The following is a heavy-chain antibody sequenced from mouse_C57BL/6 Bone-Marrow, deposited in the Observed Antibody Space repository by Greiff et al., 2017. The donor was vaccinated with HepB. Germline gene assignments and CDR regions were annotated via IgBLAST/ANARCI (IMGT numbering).Heavy chain of an antibody. CDR3: ASGGYRFAY. D-gene: IGHD1-1*02. V-gene: IGHV1-81*01. CDR1: GYTFTSYG. J-gene: IGHJ3*01. CDR2: IYPRSGNT. Sequence: VQRVESGAELARPGASVKLSCKASGYTFTSYGISWVKQRTGQGLEWIGEIYPRSGNTYYNEKFKGKATLTADKSSSTAYMELRSLTSEDSAVYFCASGGYRFAYWGQGTLVTVSA.